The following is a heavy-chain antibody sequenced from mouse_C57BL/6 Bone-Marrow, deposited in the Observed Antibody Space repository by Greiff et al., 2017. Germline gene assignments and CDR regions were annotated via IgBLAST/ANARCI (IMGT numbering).Heavy chain of an antibody. CDR1: GYTFTSYW. V-gene: IGHV1-64*01. D-gene: IGHD2-4*01. J-gene: IGHJ3*01. CDR3: AKRDLDYDDRFAY. CDR2: IHPNSGST. Sequence: QVQLQQPGAELVKPGASVQLSCKASGYTFTSYWMHWVKQRPGQGLEWIGMIHPNSGSTNYNEKFKSKTTLTVDKSSSPAYMQLSSLTSEDSAVYYCAKRDLDYDDRFAYGGQGTLVTVSA.